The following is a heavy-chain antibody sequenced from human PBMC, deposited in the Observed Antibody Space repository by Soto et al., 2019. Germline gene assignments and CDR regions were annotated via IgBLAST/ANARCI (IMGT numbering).Heavy chain of an antibody. D-gene: IGHD5-18*01. J-gene: IGHJ4*02. CDR3: ARDADTAMVEEGFDY. CDR2: IKQDGSEK. Sequence: HPGGSLRLSCAASGFTFSSYWMSWVRQAPGKGLEWVANIKQDGSEKYYVDSVKGRFTISRDNAKNSLYLQMNSLRAEDTAVYYCARDADTAMVEEGFDYWGQGTLVTVSS. V-gene: IGHV3-7*01. CDR1: GFTFSSYW.